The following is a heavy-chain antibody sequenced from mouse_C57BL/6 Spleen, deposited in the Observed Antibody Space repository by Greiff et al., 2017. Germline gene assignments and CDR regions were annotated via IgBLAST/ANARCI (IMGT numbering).Heavy chain of an antibody. CDR2: IYPGDGDT. V-gene: IGHV1-80*01. D-gene: IGHD2-4*01. J-gene: IGHJ2*01. CDR1: GYAFSSYW. Sequence: VQLQQSGAELVKPGASVKLSCKASGYAFSSYWMNWVKQRPGKGLEWIGQIYPGDGDTNSNGKFKGKATLTVAKSSSTAYMQLSSLTAEDSAVDFCARNDYDGDFDYGGQGTTLTVSS. CDR3: ARNDYDGDFDY.